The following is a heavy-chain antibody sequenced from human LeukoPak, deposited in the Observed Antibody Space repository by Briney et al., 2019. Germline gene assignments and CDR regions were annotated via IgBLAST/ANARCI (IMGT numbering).Heavy chain of an antibody. D-gene: IGHD5-18*01. CDR3: GKTTVGYSSGQKPAWPVDY. V-gene: IGHV3-23*01. CDR2: IFGSGGSP. Sequence: GRSLRLSCDASGFTFGSHAMYWVRPAPGKGLEWVAGIFGSGGSPHYADPVKGRFTISRDNSRNTVYLQINSLRAEDTAVYYCGKTTVGYSSGQKPAWPVDYWGQGTLVTVSS. CDR1: GFTFGSHA. J-gene: IGHJ4*02.